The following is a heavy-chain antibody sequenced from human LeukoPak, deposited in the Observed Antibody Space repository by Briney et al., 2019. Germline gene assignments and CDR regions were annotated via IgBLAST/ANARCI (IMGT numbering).Heavy chain of an antibody. J-gene: IGHJ5*02. Sequence: GGSLRLSCAASGFTFSSYWMHWVRQAPGKGLVWVSRINSDGSSTSYADSVKGRFTISRDNAKNTLYLQMNSLRAEDTAVYYCARGSGSYFSHGLDNWFDPWGQGTLVTVSS. CDR2: INSDGSST. V-gene: IGHV3-74*01. CDR1: GFTFSSYW. D-gene: IGHD3-10*01. CDR3: ARGSGSYFSHGLDNWFDP.